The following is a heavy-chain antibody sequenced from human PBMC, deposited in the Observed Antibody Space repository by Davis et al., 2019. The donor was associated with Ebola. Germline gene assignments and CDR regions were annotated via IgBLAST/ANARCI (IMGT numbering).Heavy chain of an antibody. CDR2: INPSAST. D-gene: IGHD3-3*01. V-gene: IGHV4-34*01. J-gene: IGHJ5*02. Sequence: SETLSLTCAAHGWSFIGYYWSWIPQPPGTGLEWIRDINPSASTNYNPSLKSRVTISVDTSKNQFSLKLSSVTAADTAVYYCARGPRELRFLVFGWFDPWGQGTLVTVSS. CDR3: ARGPRELRFLVFGWFDP. CDR1: GWSFIGYY.